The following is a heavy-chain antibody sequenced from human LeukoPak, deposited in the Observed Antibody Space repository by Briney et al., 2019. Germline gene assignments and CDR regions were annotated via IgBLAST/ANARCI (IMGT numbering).Heavy chain of an antibody. V-gene: IGHV3-30*18. CDR3: AKDNIAAAGTFWFDP. Sequence: GGSLRLSCEASGFTFSSYGMHWVRQAPGKGLEWVGVISYDGSNKYYADYVKGRFTISRDNSKNTLYLQMNSLRAEDTAVYYCAKDNIAAAGTFWFDPWGQGTLVTVSS. CDR1: GFTFSSYG. CDR2: ISYDGSNK. J-gene: IGHJ5*02. D-gene: IGHD6-13*01.